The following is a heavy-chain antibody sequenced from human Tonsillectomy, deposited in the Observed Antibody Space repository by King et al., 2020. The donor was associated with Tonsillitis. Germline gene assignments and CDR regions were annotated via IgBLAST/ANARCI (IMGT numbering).Heavy chain of an antibody. V-gene: IGHV4-39*01. J-gene: IGHJ4*02. CDR3: ARRVVVAATLHYFDY. CDR2: IYYSGST. D-gene: IGHD2-15*01. Sequence: VQLQESGPGLVKPSETLSLTCTVSGGSISSSSYYWGWIRQPPGQGLEWIGSIYYSGSTYYNPSLKSRVTISVDTSKNQFSLKLSSVTAADTAVYYCARRVVVAATLHYFDYWGQGTLVTVSS. CDR1: GGSISSSSYY.